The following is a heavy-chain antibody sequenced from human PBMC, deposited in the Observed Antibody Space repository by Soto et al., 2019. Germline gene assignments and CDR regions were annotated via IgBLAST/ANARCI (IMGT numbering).Heavy chain of an antibody. J-gene: IGHJ6*02. V-gene: IGHV5-51*01. CDR3: ARVGRGWKLLSGYYYYGMDV. D-gene: IGHD1-26*01. CDR1: GYSFTSYW. Sequence: PGESLKISCKGSGYSFTSYWIGWVRQMPGKGLEWMGIIYPGDSDTRYSPSFQGQVTISADKSISTAYLQWSSLKASDTAMYYCARVGRGWKLLSGYYYYGMDVWGQGTTVTVSS. CDR2: IYPGDSDT.